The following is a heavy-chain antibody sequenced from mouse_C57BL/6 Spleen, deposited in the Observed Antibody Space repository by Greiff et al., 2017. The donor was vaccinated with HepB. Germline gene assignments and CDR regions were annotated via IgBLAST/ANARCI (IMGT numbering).Heavy chain of an antibody. CDR1: GYTFTDYY. CDR3: ARGIYYDPAWFAY. CDR2: INPYNGGT. D-gene: IGHD2-4*01. Sequence: VQLQQSGPVLVKPGASVKMSCKASGYTFTDYYMNWVKQSHGKSLEWIGVINPYNGGTSYNQKFKGKATLTVDKSSSTAYMELNSLTSEDSAVYYCARGIYYDPAWFAYWGQGTLVTVSA. J-gene: IGHJ3*01. V-gene: IGHV1-19*01.